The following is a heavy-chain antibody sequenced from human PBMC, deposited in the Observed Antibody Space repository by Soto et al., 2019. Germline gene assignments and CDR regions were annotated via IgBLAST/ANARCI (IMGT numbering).Heavy chain of an antibody. CDR3: ATGGSRYFTY. V-gene: IGHV3-74*01. J-gene: IGHJ4*02. CDR1: GFTFNTYW. D-gene: IGHD3-10*01. Sequence: EVQLVESGGGLVKPGGSLRLSCAASGFTFNTYWMQWVRQAPGKGLAWVSRIKSDGSYTNYADSVKGRFTISRDNSKKTLFLQMNSLGPEDTAVYYCATGGSRYFTYWGQGTLVTVSS. CDR2: IKSDGSYT.